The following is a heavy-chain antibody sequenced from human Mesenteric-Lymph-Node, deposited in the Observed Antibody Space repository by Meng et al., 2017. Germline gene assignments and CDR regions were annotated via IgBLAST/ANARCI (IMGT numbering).Heavy chain of an antibody. CDR2: INHSGST. D-gene: IGHD6-19*01. Sequence: QVQLQQWGAGLLKPSETLSLTCAVYGGSFSGYYWSWIRQPPGKGLEWIGEINHSGSTNYNPSLKSRVTISVDTSKNQFSLKLSSVTATDTAVYYCARGIAVAGYPFWGQGTLVTVSS. CDR3: ARGIAVAGYPF. V-gene: IGHV4-34*01. CDR1: GGSFSGYY. J-gene: IGHJ4*02.